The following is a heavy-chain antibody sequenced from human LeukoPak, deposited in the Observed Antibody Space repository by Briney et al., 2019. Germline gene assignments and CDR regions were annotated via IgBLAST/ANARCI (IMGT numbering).Heavy chain of an antibody. Sequence: SETLSLTCSVSGNSISSGYYWGWIRQPPGKGLEWIGRIYTSGSTNYNPSLKSRVTISVDTSKNQFSLKLSSVTAADTAVYYCARSDSSAYYYYMDVWGKGTTVTISS. V-gene: IGHV4-38-2*01. CDR1: GNSISSGYY. D-gene: IGHD6-25*01. CDR2: IYTSGST. J-gene: IGHJ6*03. CDR3: ARSDSSAYYYYMDV.